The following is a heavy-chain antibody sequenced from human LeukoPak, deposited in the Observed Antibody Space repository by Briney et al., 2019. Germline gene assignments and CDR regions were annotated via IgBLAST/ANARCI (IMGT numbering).Heavy chain of an antibody. CDR1: GGSFSGYY. D-gene: IGHD5-18*01. V-gene: IGHV4-34*01. J-gene: IGHJ4*02. CDR3: ARGARGYSYGGLGY. Sequence: SQTLSLTCAVYGGSFSGYYWSSIRQPPGQGLEWIGEINHSGSTNYNPSLKSPVTISVDTSKNQFSLKLSSVTAADTAVYYCARGARGYSYGGLGYWGQGTLVTVSS. CDR2: INHSGST.